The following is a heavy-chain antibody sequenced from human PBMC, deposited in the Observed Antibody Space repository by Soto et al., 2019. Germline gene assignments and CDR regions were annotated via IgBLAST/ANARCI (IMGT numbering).Heavy chain of an antibody. V-gene: IGHV3-53*01. CDR3: ASGNCGNSYYYYGVDV. D-gene: IGHD2-21*02. CDR2: IYSGGST. CDR1: GFTVSSNY. Sequence: GGSLRLSCAASGFTVSSNYMSWVRQAPGKGLEWVSVIYSGGSTYYADSVKGRFTISRDNSKNTLYLQMNSLRAEDTAVYYCASGNCGNSYYYYGVDVWCQGTTVSDPS. J-gene: IGHJ6*02.